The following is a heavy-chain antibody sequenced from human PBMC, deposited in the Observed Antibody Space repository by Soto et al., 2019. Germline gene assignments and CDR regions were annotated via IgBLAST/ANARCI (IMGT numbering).Heavy chain of an antibody. CDR3: ARCGAAGYDYRTNSREDGITA. V-gene: IGHV1-8*01. CDR1: GYTFANYD. J-gene: IGHJ5*01. D-gene: IGHD2-8*01. Sequence: QVQLLQSGAEVRRAGASVRVSCKASGYTFANYDVSWVRQAAGQGLEWMGWMSPATGMTKTTYLPQFRDRVTMSLTTTVAAAYLDVHTLPSSDTADDSCARCGAAGYDYRTNSREDGITAWGQGTMVVVSS. CDR2: MSPATGMTKT.